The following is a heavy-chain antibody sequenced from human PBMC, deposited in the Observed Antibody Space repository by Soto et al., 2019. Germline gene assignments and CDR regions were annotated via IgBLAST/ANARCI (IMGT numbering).Heavy chain of an antibody. Sequence: HPGGSLRLSCAASGFTFTNYAMSWVRQAPGKGLEWVSSVTGSGDGTYYADSVKGRFTISRDNSKNTLFLQMNSLRAEDTAVYYCARRSSGWYFDYWGQGTLVTVSS. CDR2: VTGSGDGT. J-gene: IGHJ4*02. V-gene: IGHV3-23*01. D-gene: IGHD6-19*01. CDR3: ARRSSGWYFDY. CDR1: GFTFTNYA.